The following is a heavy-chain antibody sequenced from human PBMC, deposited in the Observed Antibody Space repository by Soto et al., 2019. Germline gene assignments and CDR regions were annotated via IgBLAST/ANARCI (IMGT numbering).Heavy chain of an antibody. CDR2: ISSGGDTI. J-gene: IGHJ4*02. V-gene: IGHV3-48*03. CDR3: ARDRAAGGY. CDR1: GFSFSNYE. Sequence: GGSLRLSCAASGFSFSNYEMNWVRQAPGKGLEWVAYISSGGDTIHYADSVRGRFTVSRDNARNSLSLQMNTLRVGDTALYYCARDRAAGGYWGQGTLVTVSS. D-gene: IGHD6-13*01.